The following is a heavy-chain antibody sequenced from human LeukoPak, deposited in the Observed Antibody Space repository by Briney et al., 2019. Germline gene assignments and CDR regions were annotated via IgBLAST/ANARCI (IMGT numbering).Heavy chain of an antibody. D-gene: IGHD6-19*01. V-gene: IGHV3-7*01. J-gene: IGHJ4*02. CDR3: ARDRGWYHADS. CDR1: GFTFRKSG. CDR2: IKEDGSWK. Sequence: PGGSLRLSCAASGFTFRKSGMSWVRQAPGKGLEWVANIKEDGSWKHYAVSVQGRFTISRDNAKNSLYLQMNSLRAEDTAVYYCARDRGWYHADSWGQGTLVTVSS.